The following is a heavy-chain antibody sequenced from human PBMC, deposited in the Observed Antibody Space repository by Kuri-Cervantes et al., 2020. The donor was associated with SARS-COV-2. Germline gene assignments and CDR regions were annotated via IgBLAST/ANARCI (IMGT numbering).Heavy chain of an antibody. D-gene: IGHD3-22*01. CDR3: EKRGYYYDSLGAFDI. Sequence: GEAQKISCAAAGITFSSYAMGWVRQAPGEGLEWVSASSDSGGSTYDADSVEDRFTIPRDNSKNTLYLQMNSLRAEDTAVYYCEKRGYYYDSLGAFDIWGQGKMVHVAS. V-gene: IGHV3-23*01. CDR2: SSDSGGST. CDR1: GITFSSYA. J-gene: IGHJ3*02.